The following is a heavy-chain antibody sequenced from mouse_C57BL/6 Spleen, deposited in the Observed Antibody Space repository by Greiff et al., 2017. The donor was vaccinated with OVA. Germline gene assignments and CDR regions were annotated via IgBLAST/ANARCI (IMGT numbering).Heavy chain of an antibody. V-gene: IGHV1-9*01. CDR2: ILPGSGST. D-gene: IGHD1-1*01. CDR3: ARMGIFTTVPGFDY. CDR1: GYTFTGYW. Sequence: VKLMESGAELMKPGASVKLSCKATGYTFTGYWIEWVKQRPGHGLEWIGEILPGSGSTNSNEKFKGKATFTADSSSNTAYLQLSSLTTVDSAIYKCARMGIFTTVPGFDYWGQGTTLTVAS. J-gene: IGHJ2*01.